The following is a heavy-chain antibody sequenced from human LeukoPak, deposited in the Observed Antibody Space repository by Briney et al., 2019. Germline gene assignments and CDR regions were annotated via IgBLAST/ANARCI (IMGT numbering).Heavy chain of an antibody. J-gene: IGHJ4*02. CDR2: ISWNSGII. V-gene: IGHV3-9*01. D-gene: IGHD5-18*01. CDR3: TKDSVAMVTTSDY. CDR1: GFTFDDYA. Sequence: GGSLRLSCSASGFTFDDYAMHWVRQAPGKGLEWVSGISWNSGIIGYADSVKGRFTTSRDNAKNSLYLQMNSLRPEDTALYYCTKDSVAMVTTSDYWGQGTLVTVSS.